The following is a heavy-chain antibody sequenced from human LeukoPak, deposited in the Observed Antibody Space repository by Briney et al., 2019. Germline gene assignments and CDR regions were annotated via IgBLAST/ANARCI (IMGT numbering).Heavy chain of an antibody. D-gene: IGHD1-26*01. Sequence: PGGSLRLSCAASGFIFSSYVMSWVRQAPGKGLEWVSGIGGSGGSTYYADSVKGRFTLSRDNSKHTVFLQMNSLRAEDTAVYYCAKNYGGGATMLDYWGQGTLVTVSS. V-gene: IGHV3-23*01. CDR1: GFIFSSYV. CDR3: AKNYGGGATMLDY. J-gene: IGHJ4*02. CDR2: IGGSGGST.